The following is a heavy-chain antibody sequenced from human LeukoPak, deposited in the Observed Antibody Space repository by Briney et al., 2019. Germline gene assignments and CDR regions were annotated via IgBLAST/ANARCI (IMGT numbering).Heavy chain of an antibody. J-gene: IGHJ4*02. CDR1: GFTFNNYA. D-gene: IGHD6-13*01. V-gene: IGHV3-23*01. CDR3: AKPRIAARYYFDY. Sequence: GGSLRLSCAASGFTFNNYAMSWVRQAPGKGLEWVSAISGSGGSTYYADSVKGRFTISRDNSKNTLYLQMNSLRAEDTAVYYCAKPRIAARYYFDYWGQGTLVTVSS. CDR2: ISGSGGST.